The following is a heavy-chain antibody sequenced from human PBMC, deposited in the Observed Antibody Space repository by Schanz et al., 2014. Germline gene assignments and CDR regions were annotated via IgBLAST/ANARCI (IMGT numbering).Heavy chain of an antibody. Sequence: EVQLLESGGGLVQPGGSLRLSCVASGFTFFGSFAMNWLRQAPEKGLEWVSYISSSSGTIYYADSVKGRFTISRDNAKNLLYLQMNGLRAEDTAVYVCARDLSSLIQGDVWGKGTTVTVSS. D-gene: IGHD2-2*01. J-gene: IGHJ6*04. CDR1: GFTFFGSFA. V-gene: IGHV3-48*01. CDR3: ARDLSSLIQGDV. CDR2: ISSSSGTI.